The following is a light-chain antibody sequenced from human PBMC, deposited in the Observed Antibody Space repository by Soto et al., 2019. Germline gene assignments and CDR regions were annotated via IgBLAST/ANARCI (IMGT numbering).Light chain of an antibody. J-gene: IGKJ1*01. CDR3: QQYNNWPPRT. CDR1: QSVSSN. V-gene: IGKV3-15*01. CDR2: GAS. Sequence: IVMTQSPATLSVSPGERATLSCRASQSVSSNLAWYQQKPGQAPRLLIYGASTRATGIPARFSGSGSGTEFTLTLSSLQSGDFAVYFCQQYNNWPPRTFGQGTKV.